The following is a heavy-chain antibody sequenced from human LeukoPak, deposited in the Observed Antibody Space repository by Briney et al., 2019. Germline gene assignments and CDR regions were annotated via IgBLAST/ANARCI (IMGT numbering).Heavy chain of an antibody. CDR3: ARDRRFGDSRYDY. Sequence: PSETLSLTCTVSGGSISSGDYYWSWIRQPPGKGLEWIGYIYYSGSAYYNPSLKSRVIISVDTSRNQFSLNLNSVTAADTAVYYCARDRRFGDSRYDYWGQGTLVTVSS. CDR2: IYYSGSA. V-gene: IGHV4-30-4*01. CDR1: GGSISSGDYY. D-gene: IGHD3-22*01. J-gene: IGHJ4*02.